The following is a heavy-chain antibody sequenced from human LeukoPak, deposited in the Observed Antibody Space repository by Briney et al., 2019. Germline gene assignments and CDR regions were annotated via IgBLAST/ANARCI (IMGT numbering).Heavy chain of an antibody. V-gene: IGHV1-2*02. CDR3: AREYTYGQGVDY. Sequence: GGSVNVSCKASGYTFTGYYMHWVRQAPGQGLEWMGWINPNSGGTNYAQKFQGRVTMTRDTSISTVYMELSSLRSDDTAVYYCAREYTYGQGVDYWGQGTLVTVAS. CDR2: INPNSGGT. J-gene: IGHJ4*02. D-gene: IGHD5-18*01. CDR1: GYTFTGYY.